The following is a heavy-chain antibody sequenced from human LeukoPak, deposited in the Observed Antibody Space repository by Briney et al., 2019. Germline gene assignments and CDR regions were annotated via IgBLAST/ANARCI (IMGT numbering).Heavy chain of an antibody. V-gene: IGHV1-2*02. CDR2: INPNSAGT. CDR3: ARDATARDYSNSDY. J-gene: IGHJ4*02. Sequence: ASVKVSCKASGYAFTGYYIHWVRQAPGQGLEWMGWINPNSAGTNYAQKFQGRVTMTRDTSISTAYMELSSLRSDDTAVYYCARDATARDYSNSDYWGQGTLVTVSS. CDR1: GYAFTGYY. D-gene: IGHD4-11*01.